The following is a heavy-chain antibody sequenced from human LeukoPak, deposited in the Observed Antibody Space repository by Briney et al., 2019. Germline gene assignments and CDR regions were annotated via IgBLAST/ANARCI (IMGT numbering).Heavy chain of an antibody. CDR2: ISYDGSNK. CDR3: ARESILIRTRAFDI. Sequence: PGGSLRLSCAASGFTFSSYAMHWVRQAPGKGLEWVAVISYDGSNKYYADSVKGRFTISRDNSKNTLYLQMNSLRAEDTAVYYCARESILIRTRAFDIWGQGTRVTVSS. V-gene: IGHV3-30*04. CDR1: GFTFSSYA. D-gene: IGHD3-9*01. J-gene: IGHJ3*02.